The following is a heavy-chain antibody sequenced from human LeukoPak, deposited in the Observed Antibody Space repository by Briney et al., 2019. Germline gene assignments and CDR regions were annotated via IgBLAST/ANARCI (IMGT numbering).Heavy chain of an antibody. Sequence: SETLSLTCAVYGGSFSGFSWSWIRQPPGKGLEWIGEINPTGSTNYNPSLKSRVTISVDTSKHQFSLKSSSVTAADTAVYYCARAGSTFYYGMDVWGQGTTVTASS. CDR2: INPTGST. CDR1: GGSFSGFS. V-gene: IGHV4-34*01. J-gene: IGHJ6*02. CDR3: ARAGSTFYYGMDV. D-gene: IGHD3-16*01.